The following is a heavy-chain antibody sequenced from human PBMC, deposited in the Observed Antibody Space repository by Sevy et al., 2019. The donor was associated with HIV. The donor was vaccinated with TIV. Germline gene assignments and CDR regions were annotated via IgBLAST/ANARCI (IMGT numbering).Heavy chain of an antibody. CDR1: XXXXNIYS. Sequence: GGSLXLSCAASXXXXNIYSMXWXXXTXXXXLEXXXXXSXVXGXINHADSVKGRFTMSRDDSKNAVYLQMNNLRVEDTAIYYCARXXXTXXXXXWGQGTLVTVSS. D-gene: IGHD2-8*01. CDR3: ARXXXTXXXXX. J-gene: IGHJ4*02. V-gene: IGHV3-23*01. CDR2: XSXVXGXI.